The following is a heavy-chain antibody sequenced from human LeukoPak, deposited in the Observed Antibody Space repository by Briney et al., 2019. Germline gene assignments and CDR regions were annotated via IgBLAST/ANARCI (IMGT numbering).Heavy chain of an antibody. V-gene: IGHV3-7*01. CDR3: ARDRWELLSNSYHYCGLDL. CDR1: GFTFSNYW. CDR2: IKQDGSEK. D-gene: IGHD2-15*01. J-gene: IGHJ6*02. Sequence: GGSLRLSCAASGFTFSNYWMSWVRQAPGKGLEWVANIKQDGSEKCYVDSVKGRFTISRDNAKNSLYLQMNSLRAEDTAVYYCARDRWELLSNSYHYCGLDLWGQGTTVTVSS.